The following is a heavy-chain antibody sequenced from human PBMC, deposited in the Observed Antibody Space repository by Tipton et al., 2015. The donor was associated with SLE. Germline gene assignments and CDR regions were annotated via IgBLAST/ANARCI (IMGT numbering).Heavy chain of an antibody. J-gene: IGHJ4*02. CDR2: IYHSGST. CDR3: AREGSGNGFDC. CDR1: GGSISSGVYY. Sequence: TLSLTCTVSGGSISSGVYYWSWIRQHPGKGLEWIGYIYHSGSTYYNPSLRSRLTISVDTAKNQFSLSLSSVTAADTAVYYCAREGSGNGFDCWGQGTLVTVSS. V-gene: IGHV4-31*03. D-gene: IGHD3-3*01.